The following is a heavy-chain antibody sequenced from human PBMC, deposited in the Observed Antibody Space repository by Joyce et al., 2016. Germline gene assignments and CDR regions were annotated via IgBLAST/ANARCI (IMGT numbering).Heavy chain of an antibody. CDR1: GFTVSSNY. J-gene: IGHJ4*02. CDR3: ARSLAYDYGDYIFNY. Sequence: EVQLVESGGGLIQPGGSLRLSCADSGFTVSSNYMSWVRQAPGKGLEWVSIIYSGGSGGSTYYADSLKGRFTISRDNSKNTLYLQMNSLRAEDTAVYYCARSLAYDYGDYIFNYWGQGTLVTVSS. V-gene: IGHV3-53*01. D-gene: IGHD4-17*01. CDR2: IYSGGSGGST.